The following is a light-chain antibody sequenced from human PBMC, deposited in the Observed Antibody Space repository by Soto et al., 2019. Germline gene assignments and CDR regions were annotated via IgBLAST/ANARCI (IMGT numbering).Light chain of an antibody. CDR1: QGISSY. V-gene: IGKV1-9*01. Sequence: IRLTQSPSSLSASVGDRVTITCRASQGISSYLAWYQQKPGNAPKLLIYAASTLQSGVPSRFSGRESGTDFTLTISTLQPEDFATSSCQQLDSYPPTFGQGTKLEIK. J-gene: IGKJ2*01. CDR3: QQLDSYPPT. CDR2: AAS.